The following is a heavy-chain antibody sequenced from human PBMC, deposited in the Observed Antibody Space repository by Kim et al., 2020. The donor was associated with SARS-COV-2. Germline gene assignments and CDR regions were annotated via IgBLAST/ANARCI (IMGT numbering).Heavy chain of an antibody. D-gene: IGHD6-13*01. CDR3: TRGLSAAAGNWFDP. CDR1: GYTFTSYD. V-gene: IGHV1-8*01. J-gene: IGHJ5*02. Sequence: ASVKVSCKASGYTFTSYDINWVRQATGQGLEWMGWMNPKSGNTGYAQKFQGRVTMTRNTSISTAYMELSSLRSEDTAVFYCTRGLSAAAGNWFDPWGQGTLVTVSS. CDR2: MNPKSGNT.